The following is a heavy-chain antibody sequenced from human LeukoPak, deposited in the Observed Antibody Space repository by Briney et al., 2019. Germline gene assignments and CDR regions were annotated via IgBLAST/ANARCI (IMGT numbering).Heavy chain of an antibody. J-gene: IGHJ4*02. CDR2: ISSGGSII. CDR1: GFTFSSYA. V-gene: IGHV3-48*03. D-gene: IGHD3-10*01. CDR3: ARENPMGFFDY. Sequence: PGGSLRLSCAASGFTFSSYAMHWVRQAPGKGLEWVSYISSGGSIIYSADSVKGRFTISRDNAKNSVYLQMNNLRAEDTAVYYCARENPMGFFDYWGQGTLVTVSS.